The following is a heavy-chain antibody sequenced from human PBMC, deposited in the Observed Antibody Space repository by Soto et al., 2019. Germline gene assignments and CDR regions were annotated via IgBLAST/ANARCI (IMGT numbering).Heavy chain of an antibody. V-gene: IGHV3-7*01. CDR3: ARELELRYFDWLFPGNYYYYYYMDV. CDR1: GFTFSSYW. CDR2: IKQDGSEK. J-gene: IGHJ6*03. Sequence: PGGSLRLSCAASGFTFSSYWMSWVRQAPGKGLEWVANIKQDGSEKYYVDSVKGRFTISRDNAKNSLYLQMNSLRAEDTAVYYCARELELRYFDWLFPGNYYYYYYMDVWCKGTTVTVSS. D-gene: IGHD3-9*01.